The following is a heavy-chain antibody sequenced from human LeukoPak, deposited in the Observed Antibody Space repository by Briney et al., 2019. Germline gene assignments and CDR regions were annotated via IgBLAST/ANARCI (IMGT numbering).Heavy chain of an antibody. CDR3: TARALGTWFSPADFDY. CDR2: TKSKTDGGTT. D-gene: IGHD3-10*01. Sequence: PGGSLRLSSAASGFTFDNAWMSWVRQAPGKGLEWVGRTKSKTDGGTTDYAAPVKGRLTISRDASKDTLYLQMDSLKTEDTAVYYCTARALGTWFSPADFDYWGQGTLVTVSS. V-gene: IGHV3-15*01. CDR1: GFTFDNAW. J-gene: IGHJ4*02.